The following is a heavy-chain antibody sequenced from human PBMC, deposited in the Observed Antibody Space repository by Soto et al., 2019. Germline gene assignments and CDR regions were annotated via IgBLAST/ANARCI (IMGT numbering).Heavy chain of an antibody. V-gene: IGHV1-8*01. D-gene: IGHD3-16*01. CDR3: ARMATFGSLNWFDP. CDR1: GYSFTNND. CDR2: MNPGSGDT. Sequence: ASVKVSCKASGYSFTNNDVSWVRQATGQGLEWMGWMNPGSGDTGYAQKFQGRVTMTRDISTATAYMELSSLRSDDTAIYYCARMATFGSLNWFDPWGQGTLVTVSS. J-gene: IGHJ5*02.